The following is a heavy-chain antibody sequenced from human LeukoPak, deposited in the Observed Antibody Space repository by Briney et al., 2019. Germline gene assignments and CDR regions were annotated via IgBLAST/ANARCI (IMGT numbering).Heavy chain of an antibody. V-gene: IGHV4-4*02. CDR2: IYHSGST. J-gene: IGHJ6*03. CDR1: GGSISSSNW. CDR3: ARYCSGGSCYSPDYYMDV. D-gene: IGHD2-15*01. Sequence: PSETLSLTCTVSGGSISSSNWWSWVRPPPGKGLEWIGEIYHSGSTNYNPSLKSRVTISVDKSKNQFSLKLSSVTAADTAVYYCARYCSGGSCYSPDYYMDVWGKGTTVTVSS.